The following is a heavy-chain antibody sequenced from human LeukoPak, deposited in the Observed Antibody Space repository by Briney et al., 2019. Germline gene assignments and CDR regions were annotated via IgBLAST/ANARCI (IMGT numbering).Heavy chain of an antibody. CDR2: INHSGST. CDR3: GRRRGSGSYPLSY. CDR1: GGSFSGYY. D-gene: IGHD3-10*01. J-gene: IGHJ4*02. Sequence: PSETLSLTCAVYGGSFSGYYWSWIRQPPGKGLEWIGEINHSGSTNYNPSLKSRVTISVDTSKNQFSLKLSSVTAADTAVYYWGRRRGSGSYPLSYWGQGTLVTVSS. V-gene: IGHV4-34*01.